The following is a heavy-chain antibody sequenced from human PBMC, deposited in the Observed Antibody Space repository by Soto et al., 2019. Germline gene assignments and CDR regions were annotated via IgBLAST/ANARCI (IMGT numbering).Heavy chain of an antibody. V-gene: IGHV3-30*18. Sequence: PGGSLRLSCATSGFTFSTYGLHWVRQALGKGLEWVAFISHDGINKYYGDSVKGRFTVSRDNTKNTLYLQMNSLRAEDTAVYFCVKNYDTGGYYQFYYWGRGTLVTVS. J-gene: IGHJ4*02. CDR3: VKNYDTGGYYQFYY. CDR2: ISHDGINK. D-gene: IGHD3-22*01. CDR1: GFTFSTYG.